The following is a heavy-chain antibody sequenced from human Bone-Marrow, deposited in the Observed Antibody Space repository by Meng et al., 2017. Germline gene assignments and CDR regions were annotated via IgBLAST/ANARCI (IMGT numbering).Heavy chain of an antibody. CDR2: INRYSGNT. V-gene: IGHV1-18*01. Sequence: VQRGHAGARVKKPGASVKVSCNASRYTLTSDGFSWVRQAPGQGLEWMGWINRYSGNTDYAQKFQGRVTMTTDTSTSTAYMELTSLRSDDTAVHYCATRGNPYLNCWGQGTLVTVSS. J-gene: IGHJ4*02. CDR1: RYTLTSDG. CDR3: ATRGNPYLNC.